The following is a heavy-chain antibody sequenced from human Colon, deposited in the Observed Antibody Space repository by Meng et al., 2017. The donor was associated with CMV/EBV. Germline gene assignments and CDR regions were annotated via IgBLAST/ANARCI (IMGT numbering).Heavy chain of an antibody. J-gene: IGHJ4*02. CDR3: AKVGLGASTEIYYFDY. Sequence: GSLRLSCSVSGGSISSGGYYWSWIRQPSGTGLEWIGFIYYSGRTIYNPSLKSRVTMSVDTSENQFSLKLTSVTAADAAVYFCAKVGLGASTEIYYFDYWGQGALVTVSS. D-gene: IGHD1-26*01. CDR2: IYYSGRT. V-gene: IGHV4-61*08. CDR1: GGSISSGGYY.